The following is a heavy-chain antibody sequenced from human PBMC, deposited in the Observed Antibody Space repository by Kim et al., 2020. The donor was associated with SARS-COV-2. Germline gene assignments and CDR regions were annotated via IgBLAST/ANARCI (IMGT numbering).Heavy chain of an antibody. Sequence: ASVKVSCKASGYTFTSYAMHWVRQAPGQRLEWMGWINAGNGNTKYSQKFQGRVTITRDTSASTAYMELSSLRSEDTAVYYCARDPLSGSYWTHYYGMDVWGQGTTVTVSS. D-gene: IGHD1-26*01. J-gene: IGHJ6*02. CDR3: ARDPLSGSYWTHYYGMDV. CDR2: INAGNGNT. CDR1: GYTFTSYA. V-gene: IGHV1-3*01.